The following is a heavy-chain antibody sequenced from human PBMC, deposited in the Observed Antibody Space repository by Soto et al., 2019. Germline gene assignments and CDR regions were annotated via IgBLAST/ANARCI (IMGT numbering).Heavy chain of an antibody. CDR3: ATDGLPHQLGGA. CDR2: ISGGST. CDR1: GFTFSSYA. J-gene: IGHJ5*02. Sequence: EVQLLESGGGLVQPGGSLRLTCAASGFTFSSYAMTWVRQAPGKGLEWVSGISGGSTYYADSVKGRFTISRDNSKNTLYLQMNSLRAEDTAVYYCATDGLPHQLGGAWGLGTLVTVSS. V-gene: IGHV3-23*01. D-gene: IGHD1-1*01.